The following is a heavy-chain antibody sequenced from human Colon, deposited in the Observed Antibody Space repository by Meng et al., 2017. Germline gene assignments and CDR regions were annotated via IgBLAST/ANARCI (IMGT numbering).Heavy chain of an antibody. D-gene: IGHD3-16*01. J-gene: IGHJ3*01. CDR3: VSVGRIMYYQGPLQS. CDR2: IKADGSEK. V-gene: IGHV3-7*01. Sequence: GESLKISCAASGFTFGTYWMSWVRQAPGKGLEWVANIKADGSEKNYVDSVKGRFTISRDNAKNSLYLQMNSLRAEDTAVYYCVSVGRIMYYQGPLQSWGQGTMVTVSS. CDR1: GFTFGTYW.